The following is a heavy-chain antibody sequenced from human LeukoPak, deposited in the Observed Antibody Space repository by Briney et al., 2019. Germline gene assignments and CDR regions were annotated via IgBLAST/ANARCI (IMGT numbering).Heavy chain of an antibody. V-gene: IGHV3-30-3*01. D-gene: IGHD2/OR15-2a*01. J-gene: IGHJ1*01. Sequence: GGSLRLSCAASGFTFSSYAMHWVRQAPGKGLEWVAVISYDGSNKYYADSVKGRFTISRDNSKNTLYLQMNSLRAEDTAVYYCASRGISYFQHWGQGTLVTVSS. CDR2: ISYDGSNK. CDR1: GFTFSSYA. CDR3: ASRGISYFQH.